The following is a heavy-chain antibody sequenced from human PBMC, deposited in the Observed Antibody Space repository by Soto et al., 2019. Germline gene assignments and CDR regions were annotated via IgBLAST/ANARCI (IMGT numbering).Heavy chain of an antibody. CDR2: ISYDGSNK. CDR1: GFTFSSYG. D-gene: IGHD5-12*01. V-gene: IGHV3-30*18. CDR3: AKGDRVVATIFPFDEDYFDY. Sequence: GESLKISCAASGFTFSSYGMHWVRQAPGKGLEWVAVISYDGSNKYYADSVKGRFTISRDNSKNTLYLQMNSLRAEDTAVYYCAKGDRVVATIFPFDEDYFDYWGQGTLVTVSS. J-gene: IGHJ4*02.